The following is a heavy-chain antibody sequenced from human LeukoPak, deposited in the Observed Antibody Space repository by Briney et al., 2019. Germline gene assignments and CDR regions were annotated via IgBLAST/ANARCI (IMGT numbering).Heavy chain of an antibody. Sequence: GASVKVSCKASGYTFTSYGISWVRQAPGQGLEWMGWISAYNGNTNYAQKLQGRVTMTTDTSTSTAYMELRSLRSDDTAVYYCAKRPLRVVRGSAFDIWGQGTMVTVSS. CDR1: GYTFTSYG. V-gene: IGHV1-18*01. D-gene: IGHD3-16*01. CDR2: ISAYNGNT. CDR3: AKRPLRVVRGSAFDI. J-gene: IGHJ3*02.